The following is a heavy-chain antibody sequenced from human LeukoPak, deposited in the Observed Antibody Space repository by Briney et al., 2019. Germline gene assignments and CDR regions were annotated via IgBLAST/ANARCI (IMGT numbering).Heavy chain of an antibody. Sequence: ASVKVSCKASGGTYSSYPISWVRQAPGQGVEWMGRIIPILGIANYAQKFQGRVTITADKTTSTAYMELSSLRSEDTAVYYCASSGYSGSYYNLNWFDPWGQGTLDTVSS. V-gene: IGHV1-69*02. J-gene: IGHJ5*02. CDR3: ASSGYSGSYYNLNWFDP. CDR1: GGTYSSYP. D-gene: IGHD1-26*01. CDR2: IIPILGIA.